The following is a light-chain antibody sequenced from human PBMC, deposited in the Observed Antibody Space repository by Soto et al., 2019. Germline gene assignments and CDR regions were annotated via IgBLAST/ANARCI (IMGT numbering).Light chain of an antibody. J-gene: IGKJ1*01. Sequence: EIVLTQSPGTLSLSPGEGATLSCRASQSVTGSYLAWYQQKPGQAPRLLIYGASSRATGIPDRFSGSGSGTDFPLNISSLEPDDFAVYCCQQYGSSPPTFGQGTQVEMK. CDR1: QSVTGSY. V-gene: IGKV3-20*01. CDR2: GAS. CDR3: QQYGSSPPT.